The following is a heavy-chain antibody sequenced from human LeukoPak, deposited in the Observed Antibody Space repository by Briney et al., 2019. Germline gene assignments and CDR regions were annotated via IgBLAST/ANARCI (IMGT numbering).Heavy chain of an antibody. V-gene: IGHV3-21*01. CDR2: ISSSSSYI. CDR3: ASNSVGAGDY. D-gene: IGHD1-26*01. Sequence: GGSLRLSCAASGFTFSSYSMNWVRQAPGKGLEWVSSISSSSSYIYYADSVKGRFTISRDNAKNSLYLQMNSLRAEETAVYYCASNSVGAGDYWGQGTLVTVSS. J-gene: IGHJ4*02. CDR1: GFTFSSYS.